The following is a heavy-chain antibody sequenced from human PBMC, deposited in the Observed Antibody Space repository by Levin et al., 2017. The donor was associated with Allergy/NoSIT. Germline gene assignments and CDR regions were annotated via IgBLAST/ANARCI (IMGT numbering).Heavy chain of an antibody. CDR1: GYSFTGYY. CDR2: FNPNSGAT. Sequence: ASVKVSCKASGYSFTGYYMQWVRQAPGQGLEWMGRFNPNSGATNFAQKFQGRVTMTSDTSISTAYMELRSLKSDDTAVYYCARAIPELNSPPYYCDSWGQGTLVIVSS. V-gene: IGHV1-2*06. CDR3: ARAIPELNSPPYYCDS. D-gene: IGHD2-21*01. J-gene: IGHJ4*02.